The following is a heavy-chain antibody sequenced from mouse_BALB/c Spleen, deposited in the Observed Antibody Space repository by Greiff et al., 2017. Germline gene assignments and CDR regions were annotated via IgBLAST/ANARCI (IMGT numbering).Heavy chain of an antibody. J-gene: IGHJ2*01. D-gene: IGHD1-1*01. V-gene: IGHV3-2*02. CDR1: GYSITSDYA. Sequence: VQLQQSGPGLVKPSQSLSLTCTVTGYSITSDYAWNWIRQFPGNKLEWMGYISYSGSTSYNPSLKSRISITRDTSKNQFFLQLNSVTTEDTATYYCARSIYYYGSSYVGYFDYWGQGTTLTVSS. CDR3: ARSIYYYGSSYVGYFDY. CDR2: ISYSGST.